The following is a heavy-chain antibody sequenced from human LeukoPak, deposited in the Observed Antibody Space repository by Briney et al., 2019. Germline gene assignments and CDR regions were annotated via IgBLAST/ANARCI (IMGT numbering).Heavy chain of an antibody. CDR3: ARDSPAYYDNANDAFDI. J-gene: IGHJ3*02. CDR1: GFTVSSNS. CDR2: IYSDNT. Sequence: GGSLRLSCTVSGFTVSSNSMSWVRQAPGKGLEWVSFIYSDNTHYSDSVKGRFTISRDNSKNTLYLQMNSLRAEDTAVYYCARDSPAYYDNANDAFDIWGQGTMVTVSS. D-gene: IGHD3-22*01. V-gene: IGHV3-53*01.